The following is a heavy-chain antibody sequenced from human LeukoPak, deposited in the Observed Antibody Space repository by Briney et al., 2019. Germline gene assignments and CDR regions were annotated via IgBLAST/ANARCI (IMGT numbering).Heavy chain of an antibody. CDR1: GGSISSGGYS. D-gene: IGHD3-10*01. CDR3: ARGRYGSGSYYAFDY. Sequence: PSQTLSLTCAVSGGSISSGGYSWSWIRQPPGXXXXXXXXXYHSGSTYYNPSLKSRVTISVDRSKNQFSLKLSSVTAADTAVYYCARGRYGSGSYYAFDYWGQGTLVTVSS. CDR2: XYHSGST. V-gene: IGHV4-30-2*01. J-gene: IGHJ4*02.